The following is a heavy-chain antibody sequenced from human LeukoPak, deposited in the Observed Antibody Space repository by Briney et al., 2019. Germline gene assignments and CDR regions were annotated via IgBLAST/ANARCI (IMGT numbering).Heavy chain of an antibody. Sequence: SETLSLTCTVSGGSISSYYWSWIRQPTGKGLEWIGYIYYSRSTNYNPSLKSRVTISVDSSKNQFSLKLSSVTAADTAVYYCASGYGSGSYRDAFDIWGQGTMVTVSS. CDR1: GGSISSYY. CDR2: IYYSRST. J-gene: IGHJ3*02. D-gene: IGHD3-10*01. V-gene: IGHV4-59*13. CDR3: ASGYGSGSYRDAFDI.